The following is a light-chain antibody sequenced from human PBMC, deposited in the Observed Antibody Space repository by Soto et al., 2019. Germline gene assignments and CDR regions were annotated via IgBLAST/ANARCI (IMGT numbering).Light chain of an antibody. CDR1: SSNIGANYD. V-gene: IGLV1-40*01. CDR2: GNT. Sequence: QSVLTQPPSVSGAPGQRVTISCTGSSSNIGANYDVHWYQQVPGTAPKLLIYGNTNRPSGVPDRFSGSTSGTSASLAITGLQAEDEAYYYCQSYDNTLSGFWIFGGGTKLTVL. J-gene: IGLJ3*02. CDR3: QSYDNTLSGFWI.